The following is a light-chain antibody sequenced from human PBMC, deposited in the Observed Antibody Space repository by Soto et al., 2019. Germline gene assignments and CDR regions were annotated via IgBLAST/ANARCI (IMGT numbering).Light chain of an antibody. CDR1: SSDVGTYNY. CDR2: DVS. V-gene: IGLV2-14*03. Sequence: QSALTQPASVSGSPGQSITISCTGTSSDVGTYNYVSWYQQHPGKAPKVMIYDVSNRPSGVSNRFSGSKSGNTASLTISGLQAEDEADYYCSSYTGSSTSVIFGGATKLTVL. J-gene: IGLJ2*01. CDR3: SSYTGSSTSVI.